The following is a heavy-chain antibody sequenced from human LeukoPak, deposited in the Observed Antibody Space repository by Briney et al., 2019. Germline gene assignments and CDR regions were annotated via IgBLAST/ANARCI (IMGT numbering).Heavy chain of an antibody. CDR3: ARVIWWFGELRFDY. V-gene: IGHV4-34*01. CDR2: INHSGST. CDR1: GGSFSGYY. Sequence: SETLSLTCAVYGGSFSGYYWSWIRQPPGEGLEWIGEINHSGSTNYNPSLKSRVTISVDTSKNQFSLKLSSVTAADTAVYYCARVIWWFGELRFDYWGQGTLVTVSS. J-gene: IGHJ4*02. D-gene: IGHD3-10*01.